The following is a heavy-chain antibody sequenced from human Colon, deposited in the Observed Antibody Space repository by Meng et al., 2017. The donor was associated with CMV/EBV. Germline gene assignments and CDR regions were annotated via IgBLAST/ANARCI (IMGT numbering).Heavy chain of an antibody. CDR1: GFIFSSYW. J-gene: IGHJ4*02. CDR2: IKQDGSEK. D-gene: IGHD4-17*01. V-gene: IGHV3-7*01. Sequence: GGSLRLSCAASGFIFSSYWMSWVRQAPGKGLERVANIKQDGSEKYYVDSVKGRFTISRDNSKNSLYLQMNNLRAEDTAVYYCASVIYYGDYQFDYWGQGTLVTVSS. CDR3: ASVIYYGDYQFDY.